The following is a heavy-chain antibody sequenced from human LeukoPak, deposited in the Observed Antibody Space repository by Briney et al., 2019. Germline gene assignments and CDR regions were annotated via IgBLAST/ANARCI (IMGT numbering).Heavy chain of an antibody. D-gene: IGHD3-22*01. V-gene: IGHV1-2*02. CDR3: AREWGYYHDSSGYFPRDYFMDV. CDR1: GYTFTGYY. J-gene: IGHJ6*03. Sequence: ASVKVSCKASGYTFTGYYMHWVRQAPGQGLEWMGWINPNSGGTNYAQKFQGRVTMTRDTSISTAYMELSRLRSDDTAVYYCAREWGYYHDSSGYFPRDYFMDVWGKGTTVTVSS. CDR2: INPNSGGT.